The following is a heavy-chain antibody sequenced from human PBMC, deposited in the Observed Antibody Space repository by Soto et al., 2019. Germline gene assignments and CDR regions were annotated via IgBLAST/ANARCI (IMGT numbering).Heavy chain of an antibody. Sequence: SETLSLTCTVSGGSISSYYWSWIRQPPGKGLEWIGYIYYSGSTNYNPSLKSRVTISVDTSKNQFSLKLSSVTAADTAVYYCARSYQYFHYNWFHPWGQGTLVTVSS. CDR3: ARSYQYFHYNWFHP. J-gene: IGHJ5*02. CDR2: IYYSGST. CDR1: GGSISSYY. V-gene: IGHV4-59*08. D-gene: IGHD2-2*01.